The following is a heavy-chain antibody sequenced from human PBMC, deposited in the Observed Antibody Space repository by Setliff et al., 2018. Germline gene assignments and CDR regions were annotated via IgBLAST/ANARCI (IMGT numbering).Heavy chain of an antibody. Sequence: SETLSLTCAVYGGSFSGYSWSWIRQPPGKGLEWIGKINHSGSTNYNPSLKSRVTISIDTSKNQVFLRMTSVTAADTSFYYCARMGTDYIMTRVNSYQYYFYMDVWGKGTTVTVSS. V-gene: IGHV4-34*01. J-gene: IGHJ6*03. CDR1: GGSFSGYS. D-gene: IGHD5-18*01. CDR3: ARMGTDYIMTRVNSYQYYFYMDV. CDR2: INHSGST.